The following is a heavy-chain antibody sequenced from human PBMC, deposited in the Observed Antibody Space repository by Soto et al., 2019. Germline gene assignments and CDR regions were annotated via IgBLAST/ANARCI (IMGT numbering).Heavy chain of an antibody. CDR3: ASDRGYSFDF. CDR2: ISSDGSTS. D-gene: IGHD3-10*01. CDR1: GFTFSTFW. V-gene: IGHV3-74*01. Sequence: EVQLVESGGGLVQPGGSLRLSCAASGFTFSTFWMHWVRQAPGKGLVWVSRISSDGSTSNFADSVKGRVTISRDNAKNTLFLQMNSLRAEDTAVYYCASDRGYSFDFWGQGTLVTVSS. J-gene: IGHJ4*02.